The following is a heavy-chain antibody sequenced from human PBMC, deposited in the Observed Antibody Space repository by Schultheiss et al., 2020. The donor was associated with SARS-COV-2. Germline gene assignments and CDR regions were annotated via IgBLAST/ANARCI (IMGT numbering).Heavy chain of an antibody. Sequence: GGSLRLSCTVSGGSISSYYWSWIRQPPGKGLEWVSAISGSGGSTYYADSVKGRFTISRDNAKNSLYLQMNSLRAEDTAVYYCARDRAVGATQNYYYYYGMDVWGQGTTVTVSS. J-gene: IGHJ6*02. CDR1: GGSISSYY. CDR3: ARDRAVGATQNYYYYYGMDV. D-gene: IGHD1-26*01. V-gene: IGHV3-11*04. CDR2: ISGSGGST.